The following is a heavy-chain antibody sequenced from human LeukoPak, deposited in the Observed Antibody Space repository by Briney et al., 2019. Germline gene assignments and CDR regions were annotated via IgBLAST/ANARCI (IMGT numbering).Heavy chain of an antibody. Sequence: GGSLRLSCAASGFTFSSYAMNWVRQAPGKGLEWVSAISGRGGITYYADSVKGRFTISGDNSKNTLYLQMNSLRAGDTAVYYCARSDTYYYGSEYWGQGTLVTVSS. CDR1: GFTFSSYA. CDR2: ISGRGGIT. J-gene: IGHJ4*02. D-gene: IGHD3-10*01. V-gene: IGHV3-23*01. CDR3: ARSDTYYYGSEY.